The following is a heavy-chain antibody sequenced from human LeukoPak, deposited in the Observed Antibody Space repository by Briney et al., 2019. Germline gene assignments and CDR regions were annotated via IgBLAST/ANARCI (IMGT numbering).Heavy chain of an antibody. V-gene: IGHV5-51*01. J-gene: IGHJ4*02. CDR3: ARPLSGGYAPLDY. D-gene: IGHD5-12*01. CDR2: IYPGDSDT. Sequence: GESLKISCKASGYSFTTYWIVWVRQMPGKGLEWMGVIYPGDSDTRYNPSFQGHVTISADKSISTAYLQWSSLKASDTAMYYCARPLSGGYAPLDYWGQGTLVTVSS. CDR1: GYSFTTYW.